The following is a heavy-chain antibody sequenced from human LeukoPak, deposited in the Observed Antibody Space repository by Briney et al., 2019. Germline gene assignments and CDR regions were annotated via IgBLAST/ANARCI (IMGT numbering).Heavy chain of an antibody. CDR2: MYYTGVS. Sequence: SETLSLTCTFSGGSISSYHWNWIRQTPWKGLEWIGYMYYTGVSNYNPSLKSRVAISVDSSKNQFSLKVTSVTAADTAIYYCTTIKRGDIFGYFDFWGQGALVTVSS. CDR1: GGSISSYH. V-gene: IGHV4-59*01. D-gene: IGHD5-18*01. J-gene: IGHJ4*02. CDR3: TTIKRGDIFGYFDF.